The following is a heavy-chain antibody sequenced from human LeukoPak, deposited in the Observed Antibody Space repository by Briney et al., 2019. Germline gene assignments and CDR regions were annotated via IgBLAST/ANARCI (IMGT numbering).Heavy chain of an antibody. Sequence: PSETLSLTCTVSGDSVTTYYWSWIRQPPGKGLEWLGYVYYSGSATYNPSLKSRVTISVDTSKNQFSLRLSSVTAADTAVYYSARDGSNWSNDYYHGVDVWGQGTTVTVSS. V-gene: IGHV4-59*02. CDR1: GDSVTTYY. CDR2: VYYSGSA. D-gene: IGHD4-11*01. CDR3: ARDGSNWSNDYYHGVDV. J-gene: IGHJ6*02.